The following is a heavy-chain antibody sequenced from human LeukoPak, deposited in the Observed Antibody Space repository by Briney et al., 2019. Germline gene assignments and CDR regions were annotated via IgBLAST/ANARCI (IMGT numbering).Heavy chain of an antibody. D-gene: IGHD3-22*01. J-gene: IGHJ5*02. V-gene: IGHV1-18*01. CDR2: IIDYNGNT. CDR1: GYTFSSYG. Sequence: ASVKLSCTASGYTFSSYGISWVRQAPGQGPGWMVWIIDYNGNTNYAQKVQGRVTMTNDPFTSTDYMELRSLRPDDTAVYYCARDGPDRAAWFDPWGQGTLVTVSS. CDR3: ARDGPDRAAWFDP.